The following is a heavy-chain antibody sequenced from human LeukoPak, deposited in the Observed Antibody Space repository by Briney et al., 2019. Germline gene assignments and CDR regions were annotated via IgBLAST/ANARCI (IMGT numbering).Heavy chain of an antibody. CDR3: AVTNAGAVASPTDY. Sequence: GGSLRLSCAASGFPFSSYGMHWVRQAPGKGLEWVAFIRYDGSNKYYADSVKGRFTISRDNSKNTLYLQMNSLRAEDTAVYYCAVTNAGAVASPTDYWGQGTLVTVSS. V-gene: IGHV3-30*02. D-gene: IGHD6-19*01. CDR1: GFPFSSYG. J-gene: IGHJ4*02. CDR2: IRYDGSNK.